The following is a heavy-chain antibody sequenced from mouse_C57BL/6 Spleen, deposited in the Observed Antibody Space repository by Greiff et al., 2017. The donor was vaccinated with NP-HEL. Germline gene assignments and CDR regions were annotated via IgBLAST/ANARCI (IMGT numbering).Heavy chain of an antibody. D-gene: IGHD4-1*01. Sequence: VKLQQPGAELVKPGASVKLSCKASGYTFTSYWMQWVKQRPGQGLEWIGEIDPSDSYTNYNQKFKGKATLTVDTSSSTAYMQLSSLTSEDSAVYYCARELPSAGTDYWGQGTTLTVSS. CDR2: IDPSDSYT. CDR1: GYTFTSYW. J-gene: IGHJ2*01. V-gene: IGHV1-50*01. CDR3: ARELPSAGTDY.